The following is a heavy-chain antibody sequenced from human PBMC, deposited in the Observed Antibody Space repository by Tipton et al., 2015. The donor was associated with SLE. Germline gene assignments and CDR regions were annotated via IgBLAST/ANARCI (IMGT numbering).Heavy chain of an antibody. CDR3: ARGMLTWRGAIIGVDV. D-gene: IGHD2-8*01. CDR2: IYYSGST. J-gene: IGHJ6*02. Sequence: TLSLTCTVSGGSITYGNYYWGWIRQPPGKGLEWIGIIYYSGSTFYNPSLKSRVTISADPSKNQFSLKLTSVTAADTAVYYCARGMLTWRGAIIGVDVWGQGTSVNVSS. V-gene: IGHV4-39*07. CDR1: GGSITYGNYY.